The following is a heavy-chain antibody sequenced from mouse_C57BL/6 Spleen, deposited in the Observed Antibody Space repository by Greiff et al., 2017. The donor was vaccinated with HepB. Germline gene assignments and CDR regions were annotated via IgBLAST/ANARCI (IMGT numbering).Heavy chain of an antibody. CDR2: IYPGDGDT. V-gene: IGHV1-82*01. J-gene: IGHJ2*01. CDR1: GYAFSSSW. Sequence: QVQLQQSGPELVKPGASVKISCKASGYAFSSSWLNWVKQRPGKGLEWIGRIYPGDGDTNYNGKFKGKATLTADKSSSTAYMQLSSLTSEDSAVYFCARGGNDGAFDYWGQGTTLTVSS. CDR3: ARGGNDGAFDY. D-gene: IGHD2-12*01.